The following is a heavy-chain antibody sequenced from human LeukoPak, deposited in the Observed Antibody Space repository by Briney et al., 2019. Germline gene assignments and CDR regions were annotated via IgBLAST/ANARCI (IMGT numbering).Heavy chain of an antibody. CDR1: GFTVSSNY. J-gene: IGHJ6*02. Sequence: PGGSLRLSCAASGFTVSSNYMSWVRQAPGKGLEWVSVIYSGGSTYYADSVKGRFTISRDNSKNTLYLQMYSLRAEDTAVYYCARCYSYGLGYGMDVWGQGTTVTVSS. CDR3: ARCYSYGLGYGMDV. V-gene: IGHV3-66*01. D-gene: IGHD5-18*01. CDR2: IYSGGST.